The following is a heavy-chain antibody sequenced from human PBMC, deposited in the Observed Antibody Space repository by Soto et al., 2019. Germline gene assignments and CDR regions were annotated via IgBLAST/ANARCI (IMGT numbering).Heavy chain of an antibody. CDR3: VRDPVGVDSTFYFDS. V-gene: IGHV3-21*02. Sequence: EVQLVVSGGGLGKPGGSLRLSCAASGFTFSYYSMSWVRQAPGRGLEWVSSISSSTTYISYADSVRGRFTISRDNAKNTLNLQMNSLRAEDTAVYYCVRDPVGVDSTFYFDSWGQGTLVTVSS. CDR1: GFTFSYYS. J-gene: IGHJ4*02. CDR2: ISSSTTYI. D-gene: IGHD2-15*01.